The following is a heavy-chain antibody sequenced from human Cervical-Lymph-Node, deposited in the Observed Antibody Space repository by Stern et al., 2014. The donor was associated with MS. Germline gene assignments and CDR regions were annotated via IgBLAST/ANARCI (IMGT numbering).Heavy chain of an antibody. J-gene: IGHJ4*02. CDR3: ARVAPTVGAAY. Sequence: VQLVESGAEGKEPGASVKVSCTASGYTFTDYNIQWVRQATGPGLEWMGMISPDGGRTAYAPKCRGRVTMTRDKSTATVYMELNSLRSEDTAVYFCARVAPTVGAAYWGQGTLVTVSS. CDR2: ISPDGGRT. CDR1: GYTFTDYN. D-gene: IGHD1-26*01. V-gene: IGHV1-46*01.